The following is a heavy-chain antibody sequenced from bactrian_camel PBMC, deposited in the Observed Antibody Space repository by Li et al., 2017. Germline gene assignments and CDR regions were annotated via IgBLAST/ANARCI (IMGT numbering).Heavy chain of an antibody. Sequence: HVQLVESGGGSVPAGGSLKLSCASSEDIFSNCQMGWYRQSLGKERDYQSRQLVASISSDGTTIYADSVKDRFTISKGNAKTVVYLRMNSLKPEDTATYYCVADQVDCESAWQYGMDHWGKGTQVTVS. V-gene: IGHV3S53*01. CDR2: ISSDGTT. J-gene: IGHJ7*01. CDR1: EDIFSNCQ. D-gene: IGHD2*01.